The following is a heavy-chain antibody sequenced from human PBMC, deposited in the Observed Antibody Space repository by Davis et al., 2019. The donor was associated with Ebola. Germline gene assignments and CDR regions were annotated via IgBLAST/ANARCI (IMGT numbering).Heavy chain of an antibody. J-gene: IGHJ6*02. CDR3: ARDQGGVPLGMDV. Sequence: PGGSLRLSCAASGFTFRSYSMNWVRQAPGKGLELVSSISSSSSYIYYADSVKGRFTISRDNAKNSLYLQMNSLRAEDTAVYYCARDQGGVPLGMDVWSQGTTVTVSS. CDR1: GFTFRSYS. CDR2: ISSSSSYI. D-gene: IGHD2-8*01. V-gene: IGHV3-21*01.